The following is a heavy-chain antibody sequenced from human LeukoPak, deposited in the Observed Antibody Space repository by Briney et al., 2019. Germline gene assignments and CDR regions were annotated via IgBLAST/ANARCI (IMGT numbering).Heavy chain of an antibody. J-gene: IGHJ4*02. CDR2: ISYDGSNK. CDR1: GFTFSSYA. CDR3: AKDDYYYDSSGAFDY. Sequence: GRSLRLSCAASGFTFSSYAMHWVRQAPGKGLEWVAVISYDGSNKYYADSVKGRFTISRDNSKNTLYLQMNSLRAEDTAVYYCAKDDYYYDSSGAFDYWGQGTLVTVSS. V-gene: IGHV3-30-3*01. D-gene: IGHD3-22*01.